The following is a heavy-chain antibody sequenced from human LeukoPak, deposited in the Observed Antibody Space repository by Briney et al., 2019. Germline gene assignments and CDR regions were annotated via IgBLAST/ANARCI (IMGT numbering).Heavy chain of an antibody. CDR1: GYTFTSYD. J-gene: IGHJ4*02. Sequence: GASVKVSCKASGYTFTSYDINWVRQATGQGLEWMGWMNPNSGNTGYAQKIQGRVTMTRNTSISTAYMELSSLRSEDTAVYYCARIPITGTPASVDYWGQGTLVTVSS. CDR3: ARIPITGTPASVDY. D-gene: IGHD1-20*01. V-gene: IGHV1-8*01. CDR2: MNPNSGNT.